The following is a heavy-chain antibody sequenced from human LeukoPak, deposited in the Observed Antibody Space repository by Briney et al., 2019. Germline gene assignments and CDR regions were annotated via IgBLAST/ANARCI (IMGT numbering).Heavy chain of an antibody. CDR3: ARITEWELSHFDY. V-gene: IGHV3-53*01. CDR1: GFTLSSNN. CDR2: IYSGGST. Sequence: GGPLSLSCAASGFTLSSNNMGWVRQAQGKGLEWVSVIYSGGSTYYADSVKGRFTISRDNSKNTLYLQMNSLRAEDTAVYYCARITEWELSHFDYWGQGTLVTVSS. J-gene: IGHJ4*02. D-gene: IGHD1-26*01.